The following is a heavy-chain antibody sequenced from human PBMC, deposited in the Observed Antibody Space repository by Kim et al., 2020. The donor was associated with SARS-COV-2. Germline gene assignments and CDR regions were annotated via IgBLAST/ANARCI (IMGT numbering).Heavy chain of an antibody. Sequence: GGSLRLSCAASGFTFSSYGMHWVRQAPGKGLEWVAVISYDGSNKYYADSVKGRFTISRDNSKNTLYLQMNSLRAEDTAVYYCARDRPFNNYYDSSGYLDYWGQGTLVTVSS. CDR2: ISYDGSNK. CDR3: ARDRPFNNYYDSSGYLDY. V-gene: IGHV3-33*05. J-gene: IGHJ4*02. D-gene: IGHD3-22*01. CDR1: GFTFSSYG.